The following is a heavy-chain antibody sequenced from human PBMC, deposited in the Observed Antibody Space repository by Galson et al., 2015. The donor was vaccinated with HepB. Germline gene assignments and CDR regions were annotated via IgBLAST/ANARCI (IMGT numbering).Heavy chain of an antibody. J-gene: IGHJ6*02. D-gene: IGHD2-8*02. V-gene: IGHV3-23*01. CDR3: AKSWGTGAARGLDV. CDR2: ISGGGDGT. CDR1: GFTFSSYA. Sequence: SLRLSCAASGFTFSSYAISWVRQAPGKGLEWVSTISGGGDGTYYADSVKGRFTVSRDNAKNTLSLQMNSLRDEDTAVYYCAKSWGTGAARGLDVWGQGTTVTVSS.